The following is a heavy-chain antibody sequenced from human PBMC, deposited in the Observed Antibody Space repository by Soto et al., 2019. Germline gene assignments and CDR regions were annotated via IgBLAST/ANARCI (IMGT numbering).Heavy chain of an antibody. CDR3: AREDCRSTSCSYSTGSYYFDY. V-gene: IGHV4-30-4*01. D-gene: IGHD2-2*01. J-gene: IGHJ4*02. CDR2: IYYSGNT. CDR1: GGSISSGDYY. Sequence: SETLSLTCAVSGGSISSGDYYWSWIRQPPGKGLEWIGYIYYSGNTYYNPSLKSRITMSVDTSKNQFSLTLSSVTAADTAVYYCAREDCRSTSCSYSTGSYYFDYWGQGTLVTVSS.